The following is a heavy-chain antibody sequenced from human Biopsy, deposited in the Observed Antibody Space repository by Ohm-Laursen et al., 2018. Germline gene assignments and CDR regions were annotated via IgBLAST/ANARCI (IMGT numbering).Heavy chain of an antibody. CDR1: GGTFTNYA. CDR3: ARDALGGGSYRFFY. J-gene: IGHJ4*02. D-gene: IGHD1-26*01. V-gene: IGHV1-69*13. Sequence: SVKVSCKVSGGTFTNYAISWVRQAPGRGLEWMGGIIPIFGTANYAQKFQGRVTITADESTSTAYMELSSLRSDDTAVYYCARDALGGGSYRFFYWGQGSLVTVSS. CDR2: IIPIFGTA.